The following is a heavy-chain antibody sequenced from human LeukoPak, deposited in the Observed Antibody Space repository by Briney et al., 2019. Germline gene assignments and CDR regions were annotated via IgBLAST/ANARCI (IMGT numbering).Heavy chain of an antibody. J-gene: IGHJ4*02. CDR2: IYPGDSDT. CDR3: ARHDGAYYGSGSSPFDY. Sequence: GESLKISCKGSGYSYTSCWIGWVRQMPGKGLEWMGIIYPGDSDTRYNPSFQGRVTMSADKSISTAYLQWSSLKASDTAMYYCARHDGAYYGSGSSPFDYWGQGTLVSVSS. V-gene: IGHV5-51*01. D-gene: IGHD3-10*01. CDR1: GYSYTSCW.